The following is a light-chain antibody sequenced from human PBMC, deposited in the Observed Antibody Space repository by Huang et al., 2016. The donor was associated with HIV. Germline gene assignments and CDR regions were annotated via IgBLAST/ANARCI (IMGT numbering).Light chain of an antibody. Sequence: EIVMTQSPAILSVSPGERATLSCRASQTINTDLAWYQQNPGQAPRLLIFHASTRATGIPARFSGNGSETEFTLTISSLQSEDFALYYCQQYNNWPPLTFGGGTKVEMK. CDR3: QQYNNWPPLT. CDR2: HAS. CDR1: QTINTD. J-gene: IGKJ4*01. V-gene: IGKV3-15*01.